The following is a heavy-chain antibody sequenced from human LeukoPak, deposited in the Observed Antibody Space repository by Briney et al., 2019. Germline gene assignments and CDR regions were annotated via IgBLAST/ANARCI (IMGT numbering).Heavy chain of an antibody. CDR3: ARDIAAADTSGFGY. J-gene: IGHJ4*02. V-gene: IGHV3-21*01. CDR2: ISSSSSYI. Sequence: GGSLRLSCAASGFTVSSNYMSWVRQAPGKGLEWVSSISSSSSYIYYADSVKGRFTISRDNAKNSLYLQMNSLRAEDTAVYYCARDIAAADTSGFGYWGQGTLVTVSS. D-gene: IGHD6-13*01. CDR1: GFTVSSNY.